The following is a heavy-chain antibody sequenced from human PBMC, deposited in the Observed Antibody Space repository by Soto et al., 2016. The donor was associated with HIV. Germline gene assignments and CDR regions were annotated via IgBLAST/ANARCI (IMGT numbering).Heavy chain of an antibody. V-gene: IGHV3-53*01. CDR3: ARDKRMEGVTPFTYSYYGMDV. J-gene: IGHJ6*02. D-gene: IGHD3-10*01. Sequence: EVQLVESGGGLVQPGGSLRLSCAASGFNFSSYWMHWVRQAPGKGLMWVSVIYSGGNTYYADSVKGRFTISRDNSKNTLYLQMYSLRADDTAVYFCARDKRMEGVTPFTYSYYGMDVWGQGTTVTVSS. CDR1: GFNFSSYW. CDR2: IYSGGNT.